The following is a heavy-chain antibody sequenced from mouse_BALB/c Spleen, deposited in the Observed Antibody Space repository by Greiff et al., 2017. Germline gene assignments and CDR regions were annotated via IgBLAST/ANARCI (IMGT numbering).Heavy chain of an antibody. V-gene: IGHV1-18*01. Sequence: VQLQQSGPELVKPGASVKIPCKASGYTFTDYNMDWVKQSHGKSLEWIGDINPNNGGTIYNQKFKGKATLTVDKSSSTAYMELRSLTSEDTAVYYCARSMITWYFDVWGAGTTVTVSS. CDR3: ARSMITWYFDV. CDR2: INPNNGGT. CDR1: GYTFTDYN. D-gene: IGHD2-4*01. J-gene: IGHJ1*01.